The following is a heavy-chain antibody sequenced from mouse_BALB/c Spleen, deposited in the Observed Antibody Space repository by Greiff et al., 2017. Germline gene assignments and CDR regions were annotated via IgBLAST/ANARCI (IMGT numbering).Heavy chain of an antibody. D-gene: IGHD4-1*01. CDR3: ASWDRFAY. V-gene: IGHV3-2*02. CDR2: ISYSGST. CDR1: GYSITSDYA. J-gene: IGHJ3*01. Sequence: VQLKESGPGLVKPSQSLSLTCTVTGYSITSDYAWNWIRQFPGNKLEWMGYISYSGSTSYNPSLKSRISITRDTSKNQFFLQLNSVTTEDTATYYCASWDRFAYWGQGTLVTVSA.